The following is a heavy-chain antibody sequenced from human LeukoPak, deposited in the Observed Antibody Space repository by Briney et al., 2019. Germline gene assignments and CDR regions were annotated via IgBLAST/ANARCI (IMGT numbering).Heavy chain of an antibody. CDR3: ARQIYGELYYFDY. CDR2: IYYSGSS. V-gene: IGHV4-30-4*01. J-gene: IGHJ4*02. Sequence: SETLSLTCTVSGGSIISGVHYWSWIRQPPGKGLEWIGYIYYSGSSSYIPSLKSRVTMSDDTSKNQFSLRLSSVTAADTAVYYCARQIYGELYYFDYWGQGTLVTVSS. CDR1: GGSIISGVHY. D-gene: IGHD4-17*01.